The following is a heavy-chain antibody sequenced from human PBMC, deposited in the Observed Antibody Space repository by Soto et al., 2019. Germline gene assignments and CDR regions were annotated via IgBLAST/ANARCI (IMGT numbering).Heavy chain of an antibody. D-gene: IGHD5-12*01. V-gene: IGHV4-59*01. CDR3: ARRASGGWLPDYYFDY. Sequence: SETLSLTCTVSGGSISSYYWSWIRQPPGKGLEWIGYIYYSGSTNYNPSLKSRVPISVDTSKNQFSLKLSSVTAADTAVYYCARRASGGWLPDYYFDYWGQGTLVTVSS. J-gene: IGHJ4*02. CDR1: GGSISSYY. CDR2: IYYSGST.